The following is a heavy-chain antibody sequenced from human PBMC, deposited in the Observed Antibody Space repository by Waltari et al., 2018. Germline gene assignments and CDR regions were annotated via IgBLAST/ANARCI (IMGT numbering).Heavy chain of an antibody. CDR2: IYHSGST. Sequence: QVQLQESGPGLVKPSETLSLTCAVSGYSISSGYYWGWIRQPPGKGLEWIGSIYHSGSTYYNPSLKSRVTISVDTSKNQFSLKLSSVTAADTAVYYCARSGTSITIFGVVDDAFDIW. J-gene: IGHJ3*02. V-gene: IGHV4-38-2*01. D-gene: IGHD3-3*01. CDR1: GYSISSGYY. CDR3: ARSGTSITIFGVVDDAFDI.